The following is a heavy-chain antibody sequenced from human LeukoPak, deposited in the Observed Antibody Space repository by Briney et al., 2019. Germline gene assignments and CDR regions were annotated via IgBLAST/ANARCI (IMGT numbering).Heavy chain of an antibody. CDR1: GGSISSGSYY. Sequence: PSETLSLTCTVSGGSISSGSYYWSWIRQPAGKGLEWIGRIYTSGSTNYNPSLKSRVTISVDTSKNQFSLKLSSVTAADTAVYYCARSDKVGATRDWGQGTLVTVSS. V-gene: IGHV4-61*02. D-gene: IGHD1-26*01. J-gene: IGHJ4*02. CDR3: ARSDKVGATRD. CDR2: IYTSGST.